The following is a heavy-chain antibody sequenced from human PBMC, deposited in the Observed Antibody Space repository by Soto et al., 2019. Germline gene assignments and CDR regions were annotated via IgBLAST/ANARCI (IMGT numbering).Heavy chain of an antibody. V-gene: IGHV4-31*03. CDR2: IYYNGNT. CDR1: CGSIISGGYY. Sequence: PSETLSLTCTLSCGSIISGGYYWSWICQHPGRGLEWIGYIYYNGNTYYNPSLKSRVTVSVDTSKNQFSLNVRSVTAADTAVYYCARCSLVVIPVPGFDPWGQGTLVTVSS. D-gene: IGHD2-15*01. CDR3: ARCSLVVIPVPGFDP. J-gene: IGHJ5*02.